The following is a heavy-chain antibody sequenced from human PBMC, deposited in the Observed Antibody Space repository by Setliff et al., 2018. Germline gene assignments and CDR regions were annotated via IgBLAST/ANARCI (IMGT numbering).Heavy chain of an antibody. CDR2: IYRGDRDT. CDR1: GFTLSPFA. J-gene: IGHJ4*02. D-gene: IGHD1-7*01. V-gene: IGHV3-23*03. Sequence: GGSLRLSCAASGFTLSPFAMSWVRQAPGKGLEWVSTIYRGDRDTFYTDSVKGRFTIFRDSSKNTLYLQMTSLRTEDTAVYYCAKPQLELRWGFESWGQGTLVTVSS. CDR3: AKPQLELRWGFES.